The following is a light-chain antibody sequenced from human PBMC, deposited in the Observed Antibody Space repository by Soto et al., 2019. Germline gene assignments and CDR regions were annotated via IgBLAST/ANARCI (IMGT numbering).Light chain of an antibody. Sequence: QSVLTQPPSVSAAPGQKVTISCSGSSSNIGNNYVSWYQQLPGTAPKLLIYDNNKRPSGIPDRFSGSKSGTSGTLDITGLKTGDEADYYCATWDYSLTGKVFGGGTKHAVL. V-gene: IGLV1-51*01. CDR1: SSNIGNNY. CDR2: DNN. J-gene: IGLJ2*01. CDR3: ATWDYSLTGKV.